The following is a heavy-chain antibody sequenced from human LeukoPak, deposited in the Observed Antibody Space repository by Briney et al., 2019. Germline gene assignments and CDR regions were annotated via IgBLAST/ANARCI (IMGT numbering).Heavy chain of an antibody. CDR2: ISDDGRTK. Sequence: PGMSLRLSCAASGFTFSNYGMHWVRQAPGKGLKWVAVISDDGRTKYYADSVKGRFTISRDNSKNILYLQMNSLRPDDTAVYYCAKEMTKYSSTCFDYWGQGTLVTVSS. V-gene: IGHV3-30*18. CDR1: GFTFSNYG. D-gene: IGHD6-13*01. J-gene: IGHJ4*02. CDR3: AKEMTKYSSTCFDY.